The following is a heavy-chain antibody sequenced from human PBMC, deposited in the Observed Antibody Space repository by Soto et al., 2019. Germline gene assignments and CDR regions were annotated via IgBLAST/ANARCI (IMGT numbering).Heavy chain of an antibody. J-gene: IGHJ4*02. CDR1: GDTFTDYY. CDR3: ARGGLGVGVTAALDS. D-gene: IGHD2-21*02. V-gene: IGHV1-46*01. CDR2: VNPSGGHT. Sequence: QVQLVQSGAEVKKPGASVKVSCKASGDTFTDYYIHWVRQAPGQGLEWMGTVNPSGGHTTYAQHFLGSMTMTREISPSTFYRELPGLTLEDPALYYCARGGLGVGVTAALDSWAQGTLFTVSS.